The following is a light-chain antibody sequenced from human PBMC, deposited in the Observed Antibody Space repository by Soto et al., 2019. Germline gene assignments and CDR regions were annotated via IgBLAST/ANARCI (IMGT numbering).Light chain of an antibody. CDR3: QQSYTTPYT. CDR2: ATS. V-gene: IGKV1-39*01. J-gene: IGKJ2*01. Sequence: DIQMTQSPSSLSASVGDRVTITCRASQTLSNYLSWYQQKPGKAPRLLIYATSTLQSGVPSRFSGSGSGTQFTLTISSLQREDFATYYCQQSYTTPYTFGQGTKLDIK. CDR1: QTLSNY.